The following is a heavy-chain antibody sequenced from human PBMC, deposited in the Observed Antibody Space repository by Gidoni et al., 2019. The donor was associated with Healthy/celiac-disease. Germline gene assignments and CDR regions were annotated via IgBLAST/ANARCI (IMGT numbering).Heavy chain of an antibody. CDR2: INAGNGNT. CDR1: GYTFTSYA. V-gene: IGHV1-3*01. CDR3: ARDRPYCSSTSCYGDYYYYGMDV. D-gene: IGHD2-2*01. Sequence: QVQLVQSGAEVKKPGASLKVSCKASGYTFTSYAMHWVRQAPGQRLEWMGWINAGNGNTKYSKKFHGRVNITRDPSASTAYMELSSLRSEDTAVYYCARDRPYCSSTSCYGDYYYYGMDVWGQGTTVTVSS. J-gene: IGHJ6*02.